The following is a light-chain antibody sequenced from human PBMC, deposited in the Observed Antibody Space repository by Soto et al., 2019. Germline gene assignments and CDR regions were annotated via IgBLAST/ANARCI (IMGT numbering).Light chain of an antibody. V-gene: IGKV1-39*01. CDR2: GAS. CDR3: QQSYSTPT. J-gene: IGKJ1*01. CDR1: QSIGTY. Sequence: DIQLTQSPFFLSASVGDRVTITCRASQSIGTYLNWYHQKPGKAPQLLIYGASTLQSGVPSRFSASGSGTHFTLTINSLQPEDFGTYSCQQSYSTPTFGQGTKVDIK.